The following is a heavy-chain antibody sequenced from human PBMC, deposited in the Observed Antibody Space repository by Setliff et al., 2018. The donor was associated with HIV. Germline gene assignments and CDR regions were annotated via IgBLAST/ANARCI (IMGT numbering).Heavy chain of an antibody. CDR3: TTRLSGSYIPNWFDP. D-gene: IGHD1-26*01. CDR2: IKSKTDGGTT. CDR1: GFTFSNAW. J-gene: IGHJ5*02. Sequence: PGGSLRLSCVASGFTFSNAWMKWVRQAPGKGLEWVGRIKSKTDGGTTDHAAPVKGRFTISRDDSKNKLYLQMNSLKTEDTAVYYCTTRLSGSYIPNWFDPWGQGTLVTVSS. V-gene: IGHV3-15*01.